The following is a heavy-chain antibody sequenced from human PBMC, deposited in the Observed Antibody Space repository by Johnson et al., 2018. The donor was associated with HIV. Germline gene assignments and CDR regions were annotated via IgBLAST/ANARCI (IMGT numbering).Heavy chain of an antibody. J-gene: IGHJ3*02. D-gene: IGHD6-6*01. Sequence: MQLVESGGGLVQRGGSLGLCCAASGFTFSTYALSWVRQAPGKGLEWVSAISGSGGSTYYADSVKGRFTISRDNSKNTLYLQMNSLRAEDTAVYYCANFRYSSSPDAFDIWGQGTMVTVSS. CDR2: ISGSGGST. CDR3: ANFRYSSSPDAFDI. CDR1: GFTFSTYA. V-gene: IGHV3-23*04.